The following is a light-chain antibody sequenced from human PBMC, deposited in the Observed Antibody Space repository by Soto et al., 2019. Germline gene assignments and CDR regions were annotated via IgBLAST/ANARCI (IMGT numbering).Light chain of an antibody. Sequence: DIVLAPSPGTLSVPTGKRYXCSYMASQSVTHSFLAWYQQKPGQAPRLLIYGASRRATGIPDRFTGSGSGTDFTLTISRLEPEDFAVYYCQQYVSSPWAFGQGTKVDIK. CDR1: QSVTHSF. J-gene: IGKJ1*01. V-gene: IGKV3-20*01. CDR2: GAS. CDR3: QQYVSSPWA.